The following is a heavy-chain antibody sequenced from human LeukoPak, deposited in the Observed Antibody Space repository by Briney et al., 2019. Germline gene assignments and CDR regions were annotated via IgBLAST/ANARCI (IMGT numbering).Heavy chain of an antibody. CDR1: KFTFNNYA. J-gene: IGHJ3*01. Sequence: PGGSLRLSCAASKFTFNNYAMTWVRQAPGKGLEWVSTISSSGGATYYADSVKGRFTISRDNSKNTMFLQMNSLRAEDTAVYHCARDRSGYANDTFDFWGQGTMVTVSS. CDR2: ISSSGGAT. V-gene: IGHV3-23*01. CDR3: ARDRSGYANDTFDF. D-gene: IGHD3-3*01.